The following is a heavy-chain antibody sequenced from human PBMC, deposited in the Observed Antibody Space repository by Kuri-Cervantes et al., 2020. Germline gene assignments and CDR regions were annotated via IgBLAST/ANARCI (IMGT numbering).Heavy chain of an antibody. Sequence: GGSLRLSCAASGFTFSSYEMNWVRQAPGKGLEWVSYISSSGSTIYYADSVKGRFTISRDNAKNSLYLQMNSLRAEDTAVYYCARDLDRELFDYMDVWGKGTTVTDSS. CDR2: ISSSGSTI. V-gene: IGHV3-48*03. D-gene: IGHD3-10*01. CDR3: ARDLDRELFDYMDV. J-gene: IGHJ6*03. CDR1: GFTFSSYE.